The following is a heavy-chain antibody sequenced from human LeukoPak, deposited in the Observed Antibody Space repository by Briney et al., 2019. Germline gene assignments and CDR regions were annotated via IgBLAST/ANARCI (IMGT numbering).Heavy chain of an antibody. V-gene: IGHV4-59*08. D-gene: IGHD3-10*01. CDR1: GGSISSYY. CDR3: ASYKLLWFGELSGSWFDP. Sequence: SETLSLTCTVSGGSISSYYWSWIRQPPGKGLEWIGYIYYSGSTNYNPSLKSRVTISVDTSKNQFSLKLSSVTAADTAVYYCASYKLLWFGELSGSWFDPWGQGTLVTVSS. CDR2: IYYSGST. J-gene: IGHJ5*02.